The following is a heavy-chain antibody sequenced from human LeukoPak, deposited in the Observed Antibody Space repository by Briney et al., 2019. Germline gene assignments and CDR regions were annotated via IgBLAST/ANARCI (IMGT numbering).Heavy chain of an antibody. CDR3: SRDRSDAISWYAGSH. CDR1: GGSISSSSYY. V-gene: IGHV3-23*01. Sequence: ETLTLTCTVSGGSISSSSYYWGWIRQPPGKGLEWVSGISDSGGGTYYADSVEGRFTISRDNSKNTLYLQMNSLRAEDTAIYYCSRDRSDAISWYAGSHWGQGTLVTVSS. D-gene: IGHD6-13*01. CDR2: ISDSGGGT. J-gene: IGHJ4*02.